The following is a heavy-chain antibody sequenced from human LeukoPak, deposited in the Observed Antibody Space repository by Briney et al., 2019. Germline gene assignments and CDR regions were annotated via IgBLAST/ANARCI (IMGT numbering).Heavy chain of an antibody. CDR3: ARDRDWVFDY. Sequence: GGSLRLSCAASGFTFTNNAMTWVRQAPGKGLEWVSYISNSATTIYYADSVKGRFTISRDNAKESLYLQMSSLRAEDTAVYYCARDRDWVFDYWGQGTLVTVSS. CDR1: GFTFTNNA. V-gene: IGHV3-48*01. J-gene: IGHJ4*02. CDR2: ISNSATTI. D-gene: IGHD2-21*02.